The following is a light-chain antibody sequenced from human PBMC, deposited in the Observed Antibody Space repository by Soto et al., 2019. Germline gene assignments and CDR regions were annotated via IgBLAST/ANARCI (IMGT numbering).Light chain of an antibody. CDR3: AAWDDSLSGYV. CDR1: SSNIGSNY. V-gene: IGLV1-47*02. Sequence: QSVRTQPPSASGTPGQRVTISCSGSSSNIGSNYVYWYQQLPGTAPKLLIYSNNQRPSGVPDRFSGSKSGTSASLAISGLRSEDEADYYCAAWDDSLSGYVFGTGTKV. CDR2: SNN. J-gene: IGLJ1*01.